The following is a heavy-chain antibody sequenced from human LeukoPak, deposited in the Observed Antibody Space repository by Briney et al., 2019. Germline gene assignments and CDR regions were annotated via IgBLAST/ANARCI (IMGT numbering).Heavy chain of an antibody. V-gene: IGHV3-21*01. D-gene: IGHD3-10*01. J-gene: IGHJ3*02. Sequence: GGSLRLSCAASGFTFSSYSMNWVRQAPGKGLEWVSSISSSSSYIYYADSVKGRFTISRDNAKNSLYLQMNSLRAEDTAVYCCARAKMYGSGSPDAFDIWGQGTMVTVSS. CDR3: ARAKMYGSGSPDAFDI. CDR2: ISSSSSYI. CDR1: GFTFSSYS.